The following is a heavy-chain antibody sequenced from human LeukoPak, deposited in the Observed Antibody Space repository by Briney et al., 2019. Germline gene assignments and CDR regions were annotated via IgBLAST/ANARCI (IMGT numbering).Heavy chain of an antibody. J-gene: IGHJ4*02. V-gene: IGHV3-74*01. CDR1: GFTFSDYW. CDR2: ISSDGSRV. Sequence: GGSLRLSCAASGFTFSDYWMHWVRQAPGKGLVWVSRISSDGSRVTYADSVKGRFTISRDNAKNTLYLQMNSLRAEDTAVYYCARVSGASWIQLWPPDYWGQGTLVTVSS. CDR3: ARVSGASWIQLWPPDY. D-gene: IGHD5-18*01.